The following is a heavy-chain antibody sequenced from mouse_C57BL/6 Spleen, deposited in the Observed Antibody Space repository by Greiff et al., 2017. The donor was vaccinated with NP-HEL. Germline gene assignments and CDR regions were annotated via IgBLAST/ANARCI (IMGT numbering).Heavy chain of an antibody. J-gene: IGHJ4*01. Sequence: QVQLQQSGAELVRPGTSVKLSCKASGYTFTSYWMHWVKQRPGQGLEWIGVIDPSDSYTNYNQKFKGKATLTVDTSSSTAYMQLSSLTSEDSAVYYCARGIYYGNYVVYAMDYWGQGTSVTVSS. CDR3: ARGIYYGNYVVYAMDY. CDR1: GYTFTSYW. V-gene: IGHV1-59*01. CDR2: IDPSDSYT. D-gene: IGHD2-1*01.